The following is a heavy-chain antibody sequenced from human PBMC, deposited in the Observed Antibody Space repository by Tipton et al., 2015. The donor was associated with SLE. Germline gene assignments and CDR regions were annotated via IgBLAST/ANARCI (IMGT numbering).Heavy chain of an antibody. J-gene: IGHJ3*02. V-gene: IGHV4-39*01. CDR3: ARPPVVTQAFDI. D-gene: IGHD4-23*01. Sequence: GLVKPSETLSLTCTVSGGSISSSSYYWGWIRQPPGKGLEWIGSIYYSGSTYYNPSLKSRVTISVDTSKNQFSLKLSSVTAADTAVYYCARPPVVTQAFDIWGQGTMVTVSS. CDR2: IYYSGST. CDR1: GGSISSSSYY.